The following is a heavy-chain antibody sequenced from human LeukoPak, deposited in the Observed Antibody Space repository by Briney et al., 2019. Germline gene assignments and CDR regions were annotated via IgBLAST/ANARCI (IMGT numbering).Heavy chain of an antibody. J-gene: IGHJ4*02. CDR1: GGSIGSYY. V-gene: IGHV4-59*01. D-gene: IGHD6-13*01. Sequence: SETLSLTCTVSGGSIGSYYWSWIRQPPGKGLEWIGYIYYSGSTNYNPSLKSRVTISVDTSKNQFSLKLSSVTAADTAVYYCARTRSSYSSSWYKFDYWGQGTLVTVSS. CDR2: IYYSGST. CDR3: ARTRSSYSSSWYKFDY.